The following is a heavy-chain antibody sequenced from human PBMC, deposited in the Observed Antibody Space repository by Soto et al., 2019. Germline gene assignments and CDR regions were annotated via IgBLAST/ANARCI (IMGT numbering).Heavy chain of an antibody. Sequence: PSETLSLTCAVYGGSFSGYYWTWIRQPPGTGLEWIGEINHSGSTNYNPSLKSRVTISVDTSKNQFSLKLTSVTAADTAVYYCARLKTYDILHKSDYWGQGSLVTVS. CDR3: ARLKTYDILHKSDY. D-gene: IGHD3-9*01. J-gene: IGHJ4*02. V-gene: IGHV4-34*01. CDR1: GGSFSGYY. CDR2: INHSGST.